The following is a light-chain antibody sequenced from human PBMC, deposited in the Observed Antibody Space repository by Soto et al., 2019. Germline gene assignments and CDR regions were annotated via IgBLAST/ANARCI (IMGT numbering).Light chain of an antibody. CDR1: QSVSSSY. CDR3: QQYGSSPYT. V-gene: IGKV3-20*01. J-gene: IGKJ2*01. CDR2: GAS. Sequence: EIGLTQSPGTLSLSPGERATLSCRASQSVSSSYLAWYQQKPGQAPRLLIYGASSRATGIPARFSGSGSGTDFTLTISRLEPEDFAAYYCQQYGSSPYTFGQGTKLEIK.